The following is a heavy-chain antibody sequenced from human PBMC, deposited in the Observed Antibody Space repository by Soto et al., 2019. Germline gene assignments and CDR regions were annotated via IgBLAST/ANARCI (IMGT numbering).Heavy chain of an antibody. CDR3: AKSLRGIIIDFDY. Sequence: GGSLRLSCAASGFTFSSYAMSWVRQAPGKGLEWASSINAAGSYTYYADSVKGRFTISRDNSKNTLYLQMNSLRGDDTAVYYCAKSLRGIIIDFDYWGQGTLVTVSS. J-gene: IGHJ4*02. D-gene: IGHD3-10*01. CDR1: GFTFSSYA. CDR2: INAAGSYT. V-gene: IGHV3-23*01.